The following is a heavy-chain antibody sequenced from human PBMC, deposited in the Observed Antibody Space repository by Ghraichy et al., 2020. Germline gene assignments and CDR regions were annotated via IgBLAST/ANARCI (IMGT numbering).Heavy chain of an antibody. CDR2: IYYSGST. J-gene: IGHJ3*02. CDR1: GGSVSSGSYY. V-gene: IGHV4-61*01. Sequence: LNISCTVSGGSVSSGSYYWSWIRQPPGKGLEWIGYIYYSGSTNYNPSLKSRVTISVDTSKNQFSLKLSSVTAADTAVYYCARARLYYYGSGSQDAFDIWGQGTMVTVSS. CDR3: ARARLYYYGSGSQDAFDI. D-gene: IGHD3-10*01.